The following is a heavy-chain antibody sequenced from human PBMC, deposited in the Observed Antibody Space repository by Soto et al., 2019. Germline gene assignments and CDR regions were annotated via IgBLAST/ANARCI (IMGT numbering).Heavy chain of an antibody. CDR1: NCSISPIS. J-gene: IGHJ4*02. CDR2: IYFAGTT. D-gene: IGHD3-16*01. V-gene: IGHV4-59*08. CDR3: ARLGAYFQALDS. Sequence: PSETLSLTYTVSNCSISPISWSRIRQPPGKGLEWIGYIYFAGTTTYNPSLKSRVTISLDASKNRFSLRLTSVTAADTAVYYCARLGAYFQALDSWGQGTLVTVS.